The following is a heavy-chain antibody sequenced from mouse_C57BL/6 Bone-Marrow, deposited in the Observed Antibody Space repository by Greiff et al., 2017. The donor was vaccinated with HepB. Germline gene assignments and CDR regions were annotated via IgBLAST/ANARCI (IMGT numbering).Heavy chain of an antibody. CDR2: ISSGSSTI. J-gene: IGHJ4*01. CDR1: GFTFSDYG. CDR3: ASEGYYGSSPYAMDY. V-gene: IGHV5-17*01. D-gene: IGHD1-1*01. Sequence: DVHLVESGGGLVKPGGSLKLSCAASGFTFSDYGMHWVRQAPEKGLEWVAYISSGSSTIYYADTVKGRFTISRDNAKNTLFLQMTSLRSEDTAMYYCASEGYYGSSPYAMDYWGQGTSVTVS.